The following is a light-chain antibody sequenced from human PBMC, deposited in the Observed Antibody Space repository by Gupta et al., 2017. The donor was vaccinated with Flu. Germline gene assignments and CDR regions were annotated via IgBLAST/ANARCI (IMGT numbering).Light chain of an antibody. CDR1: QSIGNY. CDR3: QQSVKTLLT. CDR2: GVS. J-gene: IGKJ4*01. Sequence: DIQMTQSPSSLSASVGDRVTITCRASQSIGNYLNWYQQKPGKAPKLLIYGVSSLQSGAPSRFSGSGSGTDFTLTISSPQPEDFATYYCQQSVKTLLTFGGGTKVEIK. V-gene: IGKV1-39*01.